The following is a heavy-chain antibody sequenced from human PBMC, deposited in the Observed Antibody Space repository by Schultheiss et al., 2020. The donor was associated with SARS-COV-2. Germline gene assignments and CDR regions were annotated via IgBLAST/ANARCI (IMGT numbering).Heavy chain of an antibody. D-gene: IGHD6-13*01. CDR1: GGSFSGYY. V-gene: IGHV4-59*01. CDR2: IYYSGST. J-gene: IGHJ4*02. CDR3: ARGIAAAGTKEFDY. Sequence: QTLSLTCAVYGGSFSGYYWSWIRQPPGKGLEWIGYIYYSGSTNYNPSLKSRVTISVDTSKNQFSLKLSSVTAADTAVYYCARGIAAAGTKEFDYWGQGTLVTVSS.